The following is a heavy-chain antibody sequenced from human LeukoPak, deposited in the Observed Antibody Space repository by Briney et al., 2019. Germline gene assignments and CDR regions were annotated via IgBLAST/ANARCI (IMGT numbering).Heavy chain of an antibody. CDR3: STFGATTVVPGDS. V-gene: IGHV3-15*01. D-gene: IGHD4-23*01. CDR2: RNIMTGGGET. J-gene: IGHJ4*02. Sequence: RASLRLSCAASGITFSNACMTWVRQAPGKGLEWVGRRNIMTGGGETDYAAPVKGRFTISRDDSKNTLYLQMNSLKTEDTAVYYCSTFGATTVVPGDSWGQGTLVAV. CDR1: GITFSNAC.